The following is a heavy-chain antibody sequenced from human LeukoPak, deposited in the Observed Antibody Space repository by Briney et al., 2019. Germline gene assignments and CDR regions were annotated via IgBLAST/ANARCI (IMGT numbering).Heavy chain of an antibody. CDR2: IYYSGST. D-gene: IGHD3-3*01. CDR3: AKQATIFGVVIMGFDP. J-gene: IGHJ5*02. Sequence: SETLSLTCAVYGGSFSGYYWSWIRQPPGKGLEWIGSIYYSGSTYYNPSLKSRDTISVDTSKNQFSLKLSSVTAADTAVYYCAKQATIFGVVIMGFDPWGQGTLVTVSS. V-gene: IGHV4-34*01. CDR1: GGSFSGYY.